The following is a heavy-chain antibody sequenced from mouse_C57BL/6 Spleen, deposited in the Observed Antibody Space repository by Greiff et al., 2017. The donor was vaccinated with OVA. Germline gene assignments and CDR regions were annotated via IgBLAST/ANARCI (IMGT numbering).Heavy chain of an antibody. D-gene: IGHD4-1*01. Sequence: LVESGAELVRPGASVTLSCKASGYTFTDYEMHWVKQTPVHGLEWIGAIDPETGGTAYNQKFKGKAILTADKSSSTAYMELRSLTSEDSAVYYCTRESNWVFAYWGQGTLVTVSA. J-gene: IGHJ3*01. V-gene: IGHV1-15*01. CDR1: GYTFTDYE. CDR3: TRESNWVFAY. CDR2: IDPETGGT.